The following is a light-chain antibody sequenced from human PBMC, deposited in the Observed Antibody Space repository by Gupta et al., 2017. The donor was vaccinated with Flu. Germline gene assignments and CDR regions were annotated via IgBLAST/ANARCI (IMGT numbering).Light chain of an antibody. J-gene: IGLJ3*02. CDR2: GVN. CDR1: TVTIGNYPF. Sequence: QSALTQPASVSGSLGQSITISCTGTTVTIGNYPFVSWYQHHSGRAPQLIVYGVNNRPTGVSNRFSGSKSGNTASLTISGLQAEDEADYYCLSDDNSDVLLFGGGTTVTVL. V-gene: IGLV2-23*02. CDR3: LSDDNSDVLL.